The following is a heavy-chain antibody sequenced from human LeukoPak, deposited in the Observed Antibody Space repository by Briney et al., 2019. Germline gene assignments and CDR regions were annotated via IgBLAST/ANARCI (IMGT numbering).Heavy chain of an antibody. Sequence: SQTLSLTCTVSGGSIRSGSYYWSWIRQPAGKGLEWIGRIYTSGSTNYNPSLKSRVTISVDTSKNQFSLKLSSVTAADTAVYYCASFHRSGTDYWGQGTLVTVSS. CDR2: IYTSGST. J-gene: IGHJ4*02. D-gene: IGHD3-3*01. CDR3: ASFHRSGTDY. CDR1: GGSIRSGSYY. V-gene: IGHV4-61*02.